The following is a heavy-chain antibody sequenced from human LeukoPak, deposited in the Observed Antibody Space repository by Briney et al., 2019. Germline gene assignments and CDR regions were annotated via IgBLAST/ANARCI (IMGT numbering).Heavy chain of an antibody. CDR1: GGSISSSNW. D-gene: IGHD6-19*01. Sequence: PSETLSLTCAVSGGSISSSNWWSWVRPPPGKGLEWIEEIYHSGSTNYNPSLKSRVTISVDTSKNQFSLKLSSVTAADTAVYYCARERSVDDAFDIWGQGTMVTVSS. V-gene: IGHV4-4*02. J-gene: IGHJ3*02. CDR2: IYHSGST. CDR3: ARERSVDDAFDI.